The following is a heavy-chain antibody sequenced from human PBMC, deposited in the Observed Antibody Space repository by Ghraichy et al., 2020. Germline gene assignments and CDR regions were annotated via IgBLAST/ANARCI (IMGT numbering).Heavy chain of an antibody. Sequence: GGSLRLSCVASGFSFSYYTMNWVRQAPGKGLEWISHITTSTNNVYYADSVKGRFTISRDNAKNSLYLQMNSLRAEDTAVYYCARGLFYDSSVYGDYWGQGTLVTVSS. CDR1: GFSFSYYT. CDR3: ARGLFYDSSVYGDY. J-gene: IGHJ4*02. V-gene: IGHV3-48*01. CDR2: ITTSTNNV. D-gene: IGHD3-22*01.